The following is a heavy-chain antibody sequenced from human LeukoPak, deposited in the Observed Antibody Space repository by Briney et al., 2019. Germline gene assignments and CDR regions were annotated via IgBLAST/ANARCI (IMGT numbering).Heavy chain of an antibody. V-gene: IGHV4-4*02. J-gene: IGHJ4*02. Sequence: SETLSLTCGVSVGSISSGNWWSWVRQPPGKGLEWIGEVHLDGRTNYSPSLKSRLIMSVDLPENHISLKLTSVTAADTAVYYCAREGGFYRPLDYSGQGTLVTVSS. CDR1: VGSISSGNW. CDR3: AREGGFYRPLDY. CDR2: VHLDGRT. D-gene: IGHD3-3*01.